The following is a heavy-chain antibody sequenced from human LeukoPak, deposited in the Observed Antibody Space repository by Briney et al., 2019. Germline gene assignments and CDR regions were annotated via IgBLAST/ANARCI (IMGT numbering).Heavy chain of an antibody. D-gene: IGHD5-24*01. CDR2: LYDGGFT. Sequence: GGSLRLSCAASGFTFSSYAMSWVRQAPGKGLEWVSILYDGGFTYYADSVKGRFTISRDNSQNTLYLQMNSLRVEDTAVYYCARNRRKDGYGSFDLWGQGSLVTVSS. CDR1: GFTFSSYA. V-gene: IGHV3-23*03. J-gene: IGHJ4*02. CDR3: ARNRRKDGYGSFDL.